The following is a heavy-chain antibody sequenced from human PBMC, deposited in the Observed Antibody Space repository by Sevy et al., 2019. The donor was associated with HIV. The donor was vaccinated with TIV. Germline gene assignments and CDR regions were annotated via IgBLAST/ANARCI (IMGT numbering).Heavy chain of an antibody. CDR1: GFTFSDYG. V-gene: IGHV3-33*01. CDR3: AREERSGTTTSFDY. CDR2: IWSDGSNK. D-gene: IGHD1-7*01. Sequence: GESLKISCAASGFTFSDYGMHWVRQAPGKGLEWVVVIWSDGSNKYYGDSVKGRFTISRDSSKNTLFLQMNSLRVDDTAVYYCAREERSGTTTSFDYWGQRALVTVSS. J-gene: IGHJ4*02.